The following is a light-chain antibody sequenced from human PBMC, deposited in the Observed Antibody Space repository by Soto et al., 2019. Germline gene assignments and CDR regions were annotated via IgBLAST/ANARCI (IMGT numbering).Light chain of an antibody. CDR1: QAVPNN. CDR2: EES. CDR3: QQVKTYPRT. Sequence: DIRLTQSPSFLSASVGDRVTITCRPSQAVPNNMAWYQQKPGKPPKLLIYEESTLHSGVPSRLSGRKSGTQFTLTIDSLQPEDFATYYCQQVKTYPRTFGGGTKVEIK. V-gene: IGKV1-9*01. J-gene: IGKJ4*01.